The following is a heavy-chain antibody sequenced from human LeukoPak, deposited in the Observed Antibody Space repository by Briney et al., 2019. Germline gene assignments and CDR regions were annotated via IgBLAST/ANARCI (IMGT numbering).Heavy chain of an antibody. D-gene: IGHD2-21*02. CDR2: INRDGSST. Sequence: GGSLRLSCAASGFTFSTYWMHWVRQAPGKGLVWVSRINRDGSSTSYADSVKGRFTISRDNAKNTLYLQMSNLRAEDTALYYCARGVTAGDYWGQGTLVTVSS. V-gene: IGHV3-74*01. J-gene: IGHJ4*02. CDR3: ARGVTAGDY. CDR1: GFTFSTYW.